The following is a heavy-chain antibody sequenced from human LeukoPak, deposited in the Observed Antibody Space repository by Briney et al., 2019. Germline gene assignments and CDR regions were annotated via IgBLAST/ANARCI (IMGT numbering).Heavy chain of an antibody. CDR1: GFTFSSYE. CDR3: ATSGGSYWS. Sequence: PGGSLRLSCAASGFTFSSYEMNWVRQAPGKGLEWVSYISSSGSTTYYADSVKGRFTISRENSKNTLYLQMNSLRAEDTAVYYCATSGGSYWSWGQGTLVTVSS. J-gene: IGHJ5*02. D-gene: IGHD1-26*01. CDR2: ISSSGSTT. V-gene: IGHV3-48*03.